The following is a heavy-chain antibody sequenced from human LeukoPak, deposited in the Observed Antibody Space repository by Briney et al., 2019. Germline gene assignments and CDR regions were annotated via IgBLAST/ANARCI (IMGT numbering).Heavy chain of an antibody. Sequence: RPGGSLRLSCAASGFIFDDYGMSWVRQAPGKGLEWVSGINWNGSITGYADSVKGRFTISRDNAKNSLYLQMNSLRAEDTALYYCARDRGVDTAMVNWFDPWGQGTLDTVSS. J-gene: IGHJ5*02. CDR1: GFIFDDYG. V-gene: IGHV3-20*04. D-gene: IGHD5-18*01. CDR2: INWNGSIT. CDR3: ARDRGVDTAMVNWFDP.